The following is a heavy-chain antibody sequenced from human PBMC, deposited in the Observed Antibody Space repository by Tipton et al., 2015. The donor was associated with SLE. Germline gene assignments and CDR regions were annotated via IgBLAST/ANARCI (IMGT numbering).Heavy chain of an antibody. Sequence: SLRLSCAASGFTFSGYDMHWVRQATGKGLEWVSAIGTAGDTYYPGSVKGRFTISRENAKNSLYLQMNSLIAGDTAVYYCARADSSDYDCSFDIWGQGTMVTVSS. V-gene: IGHV3-13*01. CDR2: IGTAGDT. J-gene: IGHJ3*02. CDR1: GFTFSGYD. D-gene: IGHD3-22*01. CDR3: ARADSSDYDCSFDI.